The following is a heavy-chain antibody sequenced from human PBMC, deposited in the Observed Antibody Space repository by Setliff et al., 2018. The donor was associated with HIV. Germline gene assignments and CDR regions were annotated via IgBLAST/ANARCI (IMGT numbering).Heavy chain of an antibody. CDR2: IYHSGST. CDR3: NIYYYYYMDV. V-gene: IGHV4-38-2*01. Sequence: TSETLSLTCAVSGYSISIGYYWGWIRQPPGKGLEWIGNIYHSGSTYYNPSLKSRVTISVDTSKNRFSLKLSSVTAADTAVYYCNIYYYYYMDVWGKGTTVTVSS. CDR1: GYSISIGYY. J-gene: IGHJ6*03.